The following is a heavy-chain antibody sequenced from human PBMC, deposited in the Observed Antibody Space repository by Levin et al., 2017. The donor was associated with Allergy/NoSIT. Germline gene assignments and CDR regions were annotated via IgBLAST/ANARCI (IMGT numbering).Heavy chain of an antibody. CDR1: GVSFSGYY. V-gene: IGHV4-34*01. CDR3: ARGVATRSI. J-gene: IGHJ3*02. D-gene: IGHD2-15*01. Sequence: PSQTLSLTCAVYGVSFSGYYWSWIRQPPGKGLEWIGEINHSGSTNYNPSLKSRVTISVDTSKNQFSLKLSSVTAADTAVYYCARGVATRSIWGQGTMVTVSS. CDR2: INHSGST.